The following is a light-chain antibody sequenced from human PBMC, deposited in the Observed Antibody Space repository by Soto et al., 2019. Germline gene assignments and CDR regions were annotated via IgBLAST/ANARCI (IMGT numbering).Light chain of an antibody. V-gene: IGKV3-20*01. CDR2: DAS. CDR3: HQYGGSPGT. CDR1: QSVSSY. J-gene: IGKJ1*01. Sequence: IVLTHSPATLALSPWEGATLSCRASQSVSSYIAWYQQKPGQAPRLLIYDASSRATGVPDRFSGSGSGTDFTLTISRLKPEDFAVYYCHQYGGSPGTLGQGTKV.